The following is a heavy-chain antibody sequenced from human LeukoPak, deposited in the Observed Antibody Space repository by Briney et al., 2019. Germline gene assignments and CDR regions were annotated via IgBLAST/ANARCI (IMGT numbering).Heavy chain of an antibody. D-gene: IGHD3-10*01. CDR2: ISSSGSTI. Sequence: LSLTCAVYGGSFSGYYWSWIRQAPGKGLEWVSYISSSGSTIYYADSVKGRFTISRDNAKNSLYPQMNSLRAEDTAVYYCARGPMVRGVIKLPYYYGMDVWGQGTTVTVSS. V-gene: IGHV3-11*01. CDR3: ARGPMVRGVIKLPYYYGMDV. CDR1: GGSFSGYY. J-gene: IGHJ6*02.